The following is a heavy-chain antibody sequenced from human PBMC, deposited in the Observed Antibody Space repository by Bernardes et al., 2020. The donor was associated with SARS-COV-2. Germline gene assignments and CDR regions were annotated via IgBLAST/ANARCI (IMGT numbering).Heavy chain of an antibody. J-gene: IGHJ6*02. CDR1: GFTFSNYL. V-gene: IGHV3-21*04. CDR2: ISGAGMYI. Sequence: GGSLRLSCVASGFTFSNYLFSWFRQAPGKGLEWVSSISGAGMYIYYGDSVRGRFTTSRDNAKNSLYLQLNSPAPEDSALYFCAKDIAPYHQTTITHWARYAMDDWGQGTTITVSS. CDR3: AKDIAPYHQTTITHWARYAMDD. D-gene: IGHD2-2*01.